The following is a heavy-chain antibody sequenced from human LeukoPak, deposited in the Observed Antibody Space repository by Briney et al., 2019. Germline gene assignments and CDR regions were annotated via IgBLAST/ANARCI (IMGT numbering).Heavy chain of an antibody. J-gene: IGHJ4*02. CDR2: IIPIFGTA. CDR1: GGTFSSYA. Sequence: SVKVSCKASGGTFSSYAISWVRQAPGQGLEWMGGIIPIFGTANYAQKFQGRVTITADESTSTAYMELSSLRSEDTAVYYCARVDGYSGYDEYFDYWGQGTLVTVSS. V-gene: IGHV1-69*13. CDR3: ARVDGYSGYDEYFDY. D-gene: IGHD5-12*01.